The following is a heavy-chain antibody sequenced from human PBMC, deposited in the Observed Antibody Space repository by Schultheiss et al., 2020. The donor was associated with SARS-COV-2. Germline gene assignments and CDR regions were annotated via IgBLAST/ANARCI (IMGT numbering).Heavy chain of an antibody. D-gene: IGHD4-17*01. Sequence: GGSLRLSCAASGFTFSTYVMTWARQAPGKGLEWVSAISGSGGSTYYADSVKGRFTISRDNSKNTLYVQMNSLRVEDTAVYYCAKDGYGDLGSYFDYWGQGTLVTVSS. J-gene: IGHJ4*02. V-gene: IGHV3-23*01. CDR1: GFTFSTYV. CDR3: AKDGYGDLGSYFDY. CDR2: ISGSGGST.